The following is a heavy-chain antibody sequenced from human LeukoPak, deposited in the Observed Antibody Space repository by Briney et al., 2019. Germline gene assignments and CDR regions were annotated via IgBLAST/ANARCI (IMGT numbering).Heavy chain of an antibody. D-gene: IGHD3-22*01. V-gene: IGHV3-21*01. CDR2: IGSSSSYI. CDR3: ARGAYYYDSSGYYSDAFDI. J-gene: IGHJ3*02. CDR1: GFTFSSYS. Sequence: GGSLRLSCAAPGFTFSSYSMNWVRQAPGKGLEWVSSIGSSSSYIYYADSVKGRFTISRDNAKNSLYLQMNSLRAEDTAVYYCARGAYYYDSSGYYSDAFDIWGQGTMVTVSS.